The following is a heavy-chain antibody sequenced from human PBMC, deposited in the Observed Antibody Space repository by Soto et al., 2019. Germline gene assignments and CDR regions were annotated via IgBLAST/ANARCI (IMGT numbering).Heavy chain of an antibody. CDR1: GFTFSNDA. Sequence: EVQLLDSGGALVQPGGSLRLSCATSGFTFSNDAMSWVRQAPGKGLEWVSTFTTSGDFTYYADSVKGRFTISRDNSKSTLYLQMNSLRVEDTAVYYCARLVTDWGQGTVVTVSS. CDR2: FTTSGDFT. CDR3: ARLVTD. V-gene: IGHV3-23*01. J-gene: IGHJ4*02. D-gene: IGHD4-4*01.